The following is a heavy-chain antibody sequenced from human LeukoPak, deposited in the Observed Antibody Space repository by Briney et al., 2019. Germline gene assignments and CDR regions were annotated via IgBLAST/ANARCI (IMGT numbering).Heavy chain of an antibody. V-gene: IGHV3-23*01. CDR1: GFTFSSYA. Sequence: PGGSLRLSCAASGFTFSSYAMSWVRQAPGKGLEWVSAISGSGGSTYYADSVKGRFTISRDNSKNTLYLRMNSLRAEDTAVYYCAKANYYGSGSYWEKFDYWGQGTLVTVSS. J-gene: IGHJ4*02. CDR3: AKANYYGSGSYWEKFDY. D-gene: IGHD3-10*01. CDR2: ISGSGGST.